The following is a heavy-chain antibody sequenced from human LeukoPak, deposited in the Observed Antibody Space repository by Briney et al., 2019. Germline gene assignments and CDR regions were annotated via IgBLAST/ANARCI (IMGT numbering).Heavy chain of an antibody. CDR3: ARDAAAAPAGDAFDI. V-gene: IGHV1-18*01. D-gene: IGHD6-13*01. J-gene: IGHJ3*02. Sequence: ASVKVSCKASGYTFTRYGISWVRQAPGQGLEWMGWISTYNGNTNYAQKLQGRVTMTTDTSTSTAYMELRSLRSEDTAVYYCARDAAAAPAGDAFDIWGQGTMVTVSS. CDR1: GYTFTRYG. CDR2: ISTYNGNT.